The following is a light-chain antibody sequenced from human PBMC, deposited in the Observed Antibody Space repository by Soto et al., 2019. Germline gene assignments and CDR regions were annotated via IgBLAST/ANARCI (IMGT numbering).Light chain of an antibody. V-gene: IGKV1-16*01. CDR1: QGISTY. Sequence: DIQMTQSPSSLSASVGDRVTITCRASQGISTYLGWYQQKPGKVPKSLIYSASNLQSGVPSRFSASGSGTEFTLTITDIQPDDFAPYYCQQYYRYPWMFGQGTKVDI. CDR2: SAS. CDR3: QQYYRYPWM. J-gene: IGKJ1*01.